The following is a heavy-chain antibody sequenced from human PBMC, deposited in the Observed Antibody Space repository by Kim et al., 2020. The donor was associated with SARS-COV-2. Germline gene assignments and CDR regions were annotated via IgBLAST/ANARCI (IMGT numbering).Heavy chain of an antibody. CDR1: GFTFSDYY. V-gene: IGHV3-11*04. Sequence: GGSLRLSCAASGFTFSDYYMSWIRQAPGKGLEWVSYISSSGSTIYYADSVKDRFTISRDNAKNSLYLQMNSLRAEDTAVYYCARGGGGLAAAATLEYYYYCGMDVWGQGNRVTVS. J-gene: IGHJ6*02. CDR3: ARGGGGLAAAATLEYYYYCGMDV. CDR2: ISSSGSTI. D-gene: IGHD6-13*01.